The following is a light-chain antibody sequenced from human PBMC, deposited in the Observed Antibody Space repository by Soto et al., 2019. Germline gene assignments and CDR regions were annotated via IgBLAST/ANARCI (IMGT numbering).Light chain of an antibody. J-gene: IGLJ1*01. V-gene: IGLV2-14*03. Sequence: QSVLTQPASVSGSPGQSITISCTGTSSDVGGYNYVSWYQQHPGKAPKLMIYDVNNRPSGVSNRFSGSKSGNTASLTISGRQAEDEADYYCSSYTSSSTLEVFGTGTKLTVL. CDR3: SSYTSSSTLEV. CDR1: SSDVGGYNY. CDR2: DVN.